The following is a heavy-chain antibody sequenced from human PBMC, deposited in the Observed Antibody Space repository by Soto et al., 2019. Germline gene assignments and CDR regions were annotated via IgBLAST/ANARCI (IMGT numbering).Heavy chain of an antibody. CDR3: AREVSFGYVSYFDY. CDR1: GHTFTSYG. D-gene: IGHD5-12*01. CDR2: ISAYNGNT. J-gene: IGHJ4*02. V-gene: IGHV1-18*04. Sequence: ASVKVSCKASGHTFTSYGISWVLQAPGQGLEWMGWISAYNGNTNYAQKLQGRVTMTTDTSTSTAYMELRSLRSDDTAVYYCAREVSFGYVSYFDYWGQGTLVTVSS.